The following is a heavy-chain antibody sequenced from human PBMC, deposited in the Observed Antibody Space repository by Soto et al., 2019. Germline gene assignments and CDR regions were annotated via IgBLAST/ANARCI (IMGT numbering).Heavy chain of an antibody. CDR1: GFTFSSYA. V-gene: IGHV3-30-3*01. J-gene: IGHJ6*02. Sequence: QVQLVESGGVVVQPGRSLRLSCAASGFTFSSYAMHWVRQAPGKGLEWVSIISYDGSNKYYADSVEGRFTISRDNSKNTLYLQMNSLRAEDTAVYYCASLVTAIRSFGVDVWGQGTTVTVSS. CDR2: ISYDGSNK. CDR3: ASLVTAIRSFGVDV. D-gene: IGHD2-21*02.